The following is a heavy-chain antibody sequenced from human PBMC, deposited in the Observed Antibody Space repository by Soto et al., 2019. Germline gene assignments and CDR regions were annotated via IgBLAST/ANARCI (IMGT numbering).Heavy chain of an antibody. CDR3: ARRWVGPATALMEFDY. D-gene: IGHD2-2*01. V-gene: IGHV1-69*01. Sequence: QVQLVQSGAEVKKPGSSVKVSCKASGGTFSSYAISWVLQAPGQGLEWMGGIIPIFGTANYAQKFQGRVTITADESTSKAYMELSSLRSEDTAVYYCARRWVGPATALMEFDYWGQGTLVTVSS. CDR1: GGTFSSYA. CDR2: IIPIFGTA. J-gene: IGHJ4*02.